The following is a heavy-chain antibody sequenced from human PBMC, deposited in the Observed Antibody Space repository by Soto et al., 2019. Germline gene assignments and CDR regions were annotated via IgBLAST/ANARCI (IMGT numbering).Heavy chain of an antibody. J-gene: IGHJ6*02. D-gene: IGHD2-21*01. CDR2: IYHSGSA. CDR3: ARDVEGVVVDAAAKDRYYYYGMDV. V-gene: IGHV4-38-2*02. CDR1: CYSIRNGYQ. Sequence: TADTLSLTCSVSCYSIRNGYQWGWIRQPPGKGLEWIGSIYHSGSALYNPSLKIRVTISVDTSKNHFSVRLSSVTAADTAIYYCARDVEGVVVDAAAKDRYYYYGMDVWGQGNTVTVPS.